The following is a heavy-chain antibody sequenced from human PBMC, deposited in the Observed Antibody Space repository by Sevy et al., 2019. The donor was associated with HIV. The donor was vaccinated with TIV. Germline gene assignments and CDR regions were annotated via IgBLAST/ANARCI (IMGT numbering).Heavy chain of an antibody. V-gene: IGHV3-30*02. CDR3: ARSGGSYDYGMDV. J-gene: IGHJ6*02. Sequence: GGSLRLSCAASQFTFSHYGMHWVRQAPGKGLEWVAFIQYDGNNRYYADSVKGRFTISRDNAKNSLYLQMNSLRAEDTAVYYCARSGGSYDYGMDVWGQGTTVTVSS. CDR2: IQYDGNNR. CDR1: QFTFSHYG. D-gene: IGHD1-26*01.